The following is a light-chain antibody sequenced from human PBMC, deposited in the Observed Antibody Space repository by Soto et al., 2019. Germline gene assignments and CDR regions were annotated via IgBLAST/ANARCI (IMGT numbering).Light chain of an antibody. CDR3: QQRQRTPFT. J-gene: IGKJ3*01. Sequence: QLTQSPSSLSASVGDRVTITCRASQDVSRYLAWYQQKAGKAPKLLIYGASTLQSGVPSRFSGFGSGTEFTLTISSLQPADFETYHCQQRQRTPFTFGPGTTVDV. V-gene: IGKV1-9*01. CDR2: GAS. CDR1: QDVSRY.